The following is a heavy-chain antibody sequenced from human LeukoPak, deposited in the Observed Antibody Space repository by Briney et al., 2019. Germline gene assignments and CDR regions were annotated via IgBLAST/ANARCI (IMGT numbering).Heavy chain of an antibody. Sequence: GGSLRLSCAASGFTFSSYSMNWVRQAPGKGLEWVSSISSSSSHIYYADSVKGRFTISGDKAKNSLYLQMNSLRVEDTAVYYCARDYKYAFDNWGQGTLVTVSS. CDR1: GFTFSSYS. V-gene: IGHV3-21*01. D-gene: IGHD5-24*01. CDR2: ISSSSSHI. CDR3: ARDYKYAFDN. J-gene: IGHJ4*02.